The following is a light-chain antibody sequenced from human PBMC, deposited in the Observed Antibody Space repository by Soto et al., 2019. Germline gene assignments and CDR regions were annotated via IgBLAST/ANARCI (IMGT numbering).Light chain of an antibody. V-gene: IGKV1-39*01. Sequence: DIQVTQSPSSLSASVGDRVTITCRTSQSISTYLSWHQQKPGKAPNLLIYAASSLHSGVPSRFSGSGSGTDFTLTISSLQPEDFATYYCQQTYGTSETFGQGTKVEIK. CDR2: AAS. CDR3: QQTYGTSET. J-gene: IGKJ1*01. CDR1: QSISTY.